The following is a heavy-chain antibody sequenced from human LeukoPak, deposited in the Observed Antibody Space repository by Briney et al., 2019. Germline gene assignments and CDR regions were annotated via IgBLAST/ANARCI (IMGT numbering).Heavy chain of an antibody. J-gene: IGHJ5*02. D-gene: IGHD2-15*01. CDR1: GYTFTSYY. Sequence: ASVKVSCKASGYTFTSYYMHWVRQAPGQGLEWMGIINPSGGSTRYAQKFQGRVTMTSGTSTSTAYMELRSLGSDDTAVYYCVRDYFCSGGTCDDCFDPWGQGTLVTVSS. CDR3: VRDYFCSGGTCDDCFDP. CDR2: INPSGGST. V-gene: IGHV1-46*01.